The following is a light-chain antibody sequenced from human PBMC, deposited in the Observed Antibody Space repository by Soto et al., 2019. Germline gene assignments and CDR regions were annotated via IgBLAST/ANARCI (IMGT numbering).Light chain of an antibody. CDR3: MQGTHWPPT. V-gene: IGKV2-30*01. CDR2: KVS. Sequence: DVVMTQSPLSLAVTLGQPASISCRSSQGLVYSDGNIYLNWFQQRPGQSPRRLSYKVSNRDSGVPDRFSGSGSGTDFTLNINRVEAEDVGIYYCMQGTHWPPTFAGGTKVEIK. J-gene: IGKJ4*02. CDR1: QGLVYSDGNIY.